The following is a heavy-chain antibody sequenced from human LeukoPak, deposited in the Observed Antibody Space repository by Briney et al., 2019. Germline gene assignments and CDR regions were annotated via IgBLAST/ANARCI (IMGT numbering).Heavy chain of an antibody. J-gene: IGHJ4*02. Sequence: GGSLRLSCAASGFTFSSHDMHWVRQAPGKGLEWVAAISYDGSKQLYADSVKGRFTISRDNSNNTLNLQMNSLRDEDTAVYYCAKDGARYLLTYYFEYWGQGTLVTVSS. V-gene: IGHV3-30*18. D-gene: IGHD3-9*01. CDR2: ISYDGSKQ. CDR3: AKDGARYLLTYYFEY. CDR1: GFTFSSHD.